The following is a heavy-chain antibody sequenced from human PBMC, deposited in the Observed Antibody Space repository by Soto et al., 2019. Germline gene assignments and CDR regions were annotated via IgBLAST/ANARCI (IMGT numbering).Heavy chain of an antibody. D-gene: IGHD2-8*01. CDR3: ASHREPELQLVIFANVVY. V-gene: IGHV3-23*01. J-gene: IGHJ4*02. CDR1: GFTFRTYA. Sequence: DVQLLESGGGLVQPGGSLRLSCAVSGFTFRTYAMSWVRQAPGKGLEWVTGITGSGGSTYYADSVKGRFTISRDNSRNRMFQQLDCRRAEDPSPCYCASHREPELQLVIFANVVYRGQGTRVTVS. CDR2: ITGSGGST.